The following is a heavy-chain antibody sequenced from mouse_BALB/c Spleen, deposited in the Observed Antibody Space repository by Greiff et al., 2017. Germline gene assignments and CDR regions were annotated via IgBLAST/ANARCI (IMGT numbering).Heavy chain of an antibody. J-gene: IGHJ3*01. CDR2: INPSNGGT. Sequence: VQLHQSGAELVKPGASVKLSCKASGYTFTSYYMYWVKQRPGQGLEWIGEINPSNGGTNFNEKFKSKATLTVDKSSSTAYMQLSSLTSEDSAVYYCTRLAYWGQGTLVTVSA. CDR3: TRLAY. V-gene: IGHV1S81*02. CDR1: GYTFTSYY.